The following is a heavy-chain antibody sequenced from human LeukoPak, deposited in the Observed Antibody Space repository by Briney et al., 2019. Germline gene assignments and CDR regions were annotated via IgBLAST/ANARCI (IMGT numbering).Heavy chain of an antibody. CDR3: FVFGIAAAGTHWFDP. CDR1: GGTFSSYA. V-gene: IGHV1-69*01. CDR2: IIPIFGTA. Sequence: GASVKVSCKASGGTFSSYAISWVRQAPGQGLEWMGGIIPIFGTANYAQKFQGRVTITADESTSTAYMELSSLRSEDTAVYYCFVFGIAAAGTHWFDPWGQGTLVTVSS. J-gene: IGHJ5*02. D-gene: IGHD6-13*01.